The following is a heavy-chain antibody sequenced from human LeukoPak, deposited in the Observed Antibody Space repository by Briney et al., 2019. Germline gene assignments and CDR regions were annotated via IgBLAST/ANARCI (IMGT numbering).Heavy chain of an antibody. J-gene: IGHJ4*02. CDR3: ARGATAAID. V-gene: IGHV3-30*04. CDR1: GFTISSYA. CDR2: ISYDGSNK. D-gene: IGHD2-2*01. Sequence: PGGSLRLSCAASGFTISSYAMHWVRQAPGKGLEWVAVISYDGSNKYYADSVKGRFTISRGNAKNSLYLQMNSLRAEDTAVYYCARGATAAIDWGQGTLVTVSS.